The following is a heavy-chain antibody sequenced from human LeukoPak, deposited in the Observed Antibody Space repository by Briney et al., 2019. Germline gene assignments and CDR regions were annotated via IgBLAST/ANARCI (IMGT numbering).Heavy chain of an antibody. V-gene: IGHV4-34*01. D-gene: IGHD1-26*01. J-gene: IGHJ4*02. CDR3: ARKATIVGARFDY. CDR1: GGSFSGYY. CDR2: INHSGST. Sequence: TSETLSLTCAVYGGSFSGYYWSWIRQPPGKGLEWIGEINHSGSTNYNPSLKSRVTISVDTSKNQFSLKLSSVTAVDTAVYYCARKATIVGARFDYWGQGTLVTVSS.